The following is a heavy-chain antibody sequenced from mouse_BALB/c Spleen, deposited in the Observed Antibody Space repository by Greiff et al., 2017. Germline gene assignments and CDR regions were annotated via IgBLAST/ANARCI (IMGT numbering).Heavy chain of an antibody. CDR2: ISNGGSST. CDR1: GFTFSSYT. D-gene: IGHD2-3*01. Sequence: EVQLVESGGGLVQPGGSLKLSCAASGFTFSSYTMSWVRQTPEKRLEWVAYISNGGSSTYYPDTVKGRFTISRDNAKNTLYLQMSSLKSEDTAMYYCARRVDGYYAMDYWGQGTSVTVSS. J-gene: IGHJ4*01. CDR3: ARRVDGYYAMDY. V-gene: IGHV5-12-2*01.